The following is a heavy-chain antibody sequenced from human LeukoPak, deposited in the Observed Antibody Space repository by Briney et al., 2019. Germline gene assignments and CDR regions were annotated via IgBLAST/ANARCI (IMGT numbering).Heavy chain of an antibody. CDR1: GFTFSSYS. V-gene: IGHV3-48*04. CDR2: ISSSSSTI. J-gene: IGHJ2*01. Sequence: GGSLRLSCAASGFTFSSYSMNWVRQAPGKGLEWVSYISSSSSTIYYADSVKGRFTISRDNAKNSLYLQMNSLRAEDTAVYYCARGGSSSGYLYWYFDLWGRGTLVTVSS. CDR3: ARGGSSSGYLYWYFDL. D-gene: IGHD3-22*01.